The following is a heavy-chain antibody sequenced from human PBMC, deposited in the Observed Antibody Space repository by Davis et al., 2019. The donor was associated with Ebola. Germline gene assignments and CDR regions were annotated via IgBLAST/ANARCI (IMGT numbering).Heavy chain of an antibody. D-gene: IGHD2-21*01. Sequence: PGGSLRLSCGASGFPFSNHALHWIRQGPVKGLEWVAVISHDGRKINYADSLKGRVTISRDNAKNTLFLQMNSLRAEDTALYYCARERASCGGDCLDYWGQGTLVTVSS. V-gene: IGHV3-30*04. CDR3: ARERASCGGDCLDY. CDR2: ISHDGRKI. J-gene: IGHJ4*02. CDR1: GFPFSNHA.